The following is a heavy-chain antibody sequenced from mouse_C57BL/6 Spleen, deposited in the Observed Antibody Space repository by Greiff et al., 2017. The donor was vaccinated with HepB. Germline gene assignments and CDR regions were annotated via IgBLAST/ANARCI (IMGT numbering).Heavy chain of an antibody. V-gene: IGHV1-81*01. J-gene: IGHJ2*01. Sequence: VQLQESGAELARPGASVKLSCKASGYTFTSYGISWVKQRTGQGLEWIGEIYPRSGNTYYNEKFKGKATLTADKSSSTAYMELRSLTSEDSAVYFCARERGITTVVATDYWGQGTTLTVSS. CDR2: IYPRSGNT. CDR3: ARERGITTVVATDY. D-gene: IGHD1-1*01. CDR1: GYTFTSYG.